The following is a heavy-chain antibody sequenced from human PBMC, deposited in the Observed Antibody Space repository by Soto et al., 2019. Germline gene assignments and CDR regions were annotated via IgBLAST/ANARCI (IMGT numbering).Heavy chain of an antibody. V-gene: IGHV4-4*02. D-gene: IGHD3-10*01. Sequence: QVQLRESGPGLEKPSGTLSLTCAVPGGSIRSNHWWNWVRQSPGKGLEWIGEIYHSGSTNDNLSLKRRITMSVDKSKYLFSRRLNSVAAADSATSFCARFPFGDNFDYYGMVVWGEGTTVTVSS. CDR2: IYHSGST. J-gene: IGHJ6*04. CDR3: ARFPFGDNFDYYGMVV. CDR1: GGSIRSNHW.